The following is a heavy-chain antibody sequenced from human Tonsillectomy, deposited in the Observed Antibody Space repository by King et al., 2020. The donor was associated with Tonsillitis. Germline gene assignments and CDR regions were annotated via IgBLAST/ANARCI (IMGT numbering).Heavy chain of an antibody. D-gene: IGHD3-10*01. Sequence: VQLVQSGAEVKKPGASVKVSCKASGYTFTSYGISGVRQAPGQGLEWMGWISAYNGNTHYAQKLQGRDTMTTDTSTSTAYMELRSLRSDDTAEYFCASARGSFVRPSPYYFYGLVVWGQGTTVTVSS. CDR3: ASARGSFVRPSPYYFYGLVV. CDR2: ISAYNGNT. V-gene: IGHV1-18*01. J-gene: IGHJ6*02. CDR1: GYTFTSYG.